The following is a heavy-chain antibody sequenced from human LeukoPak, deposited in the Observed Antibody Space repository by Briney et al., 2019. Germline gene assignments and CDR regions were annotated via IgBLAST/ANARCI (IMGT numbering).Heavy chain of an antibody. Sequence: GGSLRLSCAASGFTFSSYTMNWVRQTPGKGLEWVSSISSSSSYIYYADSLKGRFTISRDNAKNSLYLQMNSLRAEDTAVYYCARDDGSYSRSPGFDYWGQGTLVTVSS. CDR3: ARDDGSYSRSPGFDY. J-gene: IGHJ4*02. V-gene: IGHV3-21*01. D-gene: IGHD1-26*01. CDR2: ISSSSSYI. CDR1: GFTFSSYT.